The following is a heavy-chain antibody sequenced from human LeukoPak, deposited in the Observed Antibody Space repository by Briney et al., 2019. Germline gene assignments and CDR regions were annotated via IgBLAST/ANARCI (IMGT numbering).Heavy chain of an antibody. CDR2: IYYSGST. V-gene: IGHV4-59*01. CDR3: AREDSSSWYFDY. CDR1: GGSISSYY. D-gene: IGHD6-13*01. J-gene: IGHJ4*02. Sequence: SETLSLTCTVSGGSISSYYLSWIRQPPGKGLEWIGYIYYSGSTNYNPSLKSRVTISVDTSKNQFSLKLSSVTAADTAVYYCAREDSSSWYFDYWGQGTLVTVSS.